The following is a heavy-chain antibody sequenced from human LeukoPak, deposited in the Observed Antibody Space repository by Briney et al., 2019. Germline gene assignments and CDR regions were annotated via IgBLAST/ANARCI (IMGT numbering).Heavy chain of an antibody. Sequence: GASVKVSCKASGYTFTDYYFHWVRQAPGQGLEWMGWISPSSGDTNYAQKFQGRVTMTRDKSTSTIYMELTRLTYDDTAVYFCGRGGIAVAGTAYWGQGTLVTVSS. D-gene: IGHD6-19*01. V-gene: IGHV1-2*02. CDR3: GRGGIAVAGTAY. J-gene: IGHJ4*02. CDR1: GYTFTDYY. CDR2: ISPSSGDT.